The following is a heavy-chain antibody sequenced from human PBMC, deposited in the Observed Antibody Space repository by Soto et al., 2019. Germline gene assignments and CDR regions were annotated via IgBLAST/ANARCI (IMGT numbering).Heavy chain of an antibody. Sequence: QVQLVESGGGVVQPGRSLTLSCAATGFSFSNYGMHWVRQAPGKGLEWVALISYDGSNKYYADSVKGRFTISRDNSKNTLYLQMNSLRPEDTAVYYCAKARPYSGSSPIDHWGQRTLVTVSS. J-gene: IGHJ4*02. D-gene: IGHD1-26*01. CDR2: ISYDGSNK. CDR3: AKARPYSGSSPIDH. CDR1: GFSFSNYG. V-gene: IGHV3-30*18.